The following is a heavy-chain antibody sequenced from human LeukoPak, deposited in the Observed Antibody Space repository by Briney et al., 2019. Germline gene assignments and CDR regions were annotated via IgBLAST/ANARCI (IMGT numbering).Heavy chain of an antibody. V-gene: IGHV3-30*01. CDR1: GFTFSAYA. CDR3: ARGPGPIAGAKNPFDI. J-gene: IGHJ3*02. Sequence: GTSLRLSCAASGFTFSAYAMHWVRQAPDKGLEWVAVISYDGSNKHYADSVKGRFTISGDKSKDTLYLQMKSLRPEDTAVYYCARGPGPIAGAKNPFDIWGQGTMVTVSS. D-gene: IGHD1-26*01. CDR2: ISYDGSNK.